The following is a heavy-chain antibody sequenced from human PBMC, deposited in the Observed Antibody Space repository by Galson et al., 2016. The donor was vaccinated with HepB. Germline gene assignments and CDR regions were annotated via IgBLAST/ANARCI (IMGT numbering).Heavy chain of an antibody. CDR3: SRGWSNLDY. D-gene: IGHD3-16*02. V-gene: IGHV6-1*01. J-gene: IGHJ4*02. CDR1: GDSVLNNNLA. CDR2: TYHRSQWYH. Sequence: CAISGDSVLNNNLAWNWIRQSPSRGLEWLGRTYHRSQWYHDYAVSVRNRITIDPDTAKNQFSLQLKSVSPDDTAVYYCSRGWSNLDYWGQGSLVIVSS.